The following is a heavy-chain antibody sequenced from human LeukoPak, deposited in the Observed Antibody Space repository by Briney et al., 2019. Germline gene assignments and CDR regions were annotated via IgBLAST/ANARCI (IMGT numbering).Heavy chain of an antibody. CDR3: ARGRRIAAAGPKQKYFQH. J-gene: IGHJ1*01. CDR1: GGSISSSSYY. D-gene: IGHD6-13*01. Sequence: SETLSLTCTVSGGSISSSSYYWGWIRQPPGKGLEWIGSIYYSGSTYYNPSLKSRVTISVDTSKNQFSLKLSSVTAADTAVYYCARGRRIAAAGPKQKYFQHWGQGTLVTVSS. CDR2: IYYSGST. V-gene: IGHV4-39*01.